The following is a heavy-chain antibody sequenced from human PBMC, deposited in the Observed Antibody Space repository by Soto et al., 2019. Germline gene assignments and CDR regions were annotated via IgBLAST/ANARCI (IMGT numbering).Heavy chain of an antibody. CDR2: TYYRSKWYN. CDR3: AREEVTYLAAAGTGWGYYYYGMDV. D-gene: IGHD6-13*01. CDR1: GDSVSSNSAA. J-gene: IGHJ6*02. Sequence: PSQTLSLTCAISGDSVSSNSAAWNWIRQSPSRGLEWLGRTYYRSKWYNDYAVSVKSRITINPDTSKNQFSLQLNSVTPEDTAVYYCAREEVTYLAAAGTGWGYYYYGMDVWGQGTTVTVSS. V-gene: IGHV6-1*01.